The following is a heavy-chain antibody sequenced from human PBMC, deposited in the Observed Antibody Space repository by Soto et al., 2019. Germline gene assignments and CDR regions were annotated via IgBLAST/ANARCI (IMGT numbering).Heavy chain of an antibody. Sequence: EVQLVESGGGLVQPGGSLRLSCAASGFTFSSYWMSWVRQAPGKGLEWVANIKQDGSEKYYVDSVKGRFTISRDNAKNSLYLQMNSLRAEDTAVYYCARENSSCWYIYYFDYWGQGTLVTVSS. V-gene: IGHV3-7*01. CDR2: IKQDGSEK. CDR1: GFTFSSYW. J-gene: IGHJ4*02. CDR3: ARENSSCWYIYYFDY. D-gene: IGHD6-19*01.